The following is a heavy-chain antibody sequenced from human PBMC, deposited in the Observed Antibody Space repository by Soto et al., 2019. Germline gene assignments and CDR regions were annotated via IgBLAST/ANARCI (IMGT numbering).Heavy chain of an antibody. CDR2: IYRDGNT. V-gene: IGHV3-53*01. Sequence: GGSLRLSCAVSGFTVSYNYMNWVRQAPGKGLEWVSVIYRDGNTFYADYVKGRFTISIDNYKNTLYFQMNLLRVEDTAAYDCERGMYVSGSYYFGDAFDYWGQGTMVTVSS. CDR1: GFTVSYNY. J-gene: IGHJ3*01. D-gene: IGHD3-10*01. CDR3: ERGMYVSGSYYFGDAFDY.